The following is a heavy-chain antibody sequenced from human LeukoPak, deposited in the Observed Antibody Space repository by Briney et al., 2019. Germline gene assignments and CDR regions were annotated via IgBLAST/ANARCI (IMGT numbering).Heavy chain of an antibody. J-gene: IGHJ4*02. V-gene: IGHV3-23*01. CDR3: ARMNYVSSGWGAPFDY. CDR2: ISGSGGST. D-gene: IGHD1-7*01. Sequence: GGSLRLSCAASGFTFSSYAMSWVRQAPGKGLEWVSAISGSGGSTYYADSVKGRFTISRDNAKNSLYLQMNSLRAEDTAVYYCARMNYVSSGWGAPFDYWGQGTLVTVSS. CDR1: GFTFSSYA.